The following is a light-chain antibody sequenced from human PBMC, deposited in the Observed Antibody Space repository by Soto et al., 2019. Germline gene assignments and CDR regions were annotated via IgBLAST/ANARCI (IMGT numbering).Light chain of an antibody. CDR2: GNS. Sequence: QSVLTQPPSVSGAPGQRVTISCTGSSSNIGAGYDVHWYQQLPGTAPKLLIYGNSNRPSGVPDRFSGSKSGTSASLATTGLHAEDEADYYCQSYDSSLSGWVFGGGTKVTVL. CDR3: QSYDSSLSGWV. CDR1: SSNIGAGYD. J-gene: IGLJ3*02. V-gene: IGLV1-40*01.